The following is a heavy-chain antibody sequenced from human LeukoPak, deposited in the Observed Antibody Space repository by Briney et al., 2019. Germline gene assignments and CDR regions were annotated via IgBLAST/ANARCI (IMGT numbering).Heavy chain of an antibody. J-gene: IGHJ4*02. D-gene: IGHD4-11*01. V-gene: IGHV3-33*06. CDR2: IWSDKSNR. CDR3: AKDAQRGFDYSNSLEY. Sequence: RGSLRLSCAASGFIFNHHAMHWVRQAPGKGLQWVAVIWSDKSNRFYADSVRGRFTISRDDSRKTVYLQMERLTAEDTAIYYCAKDAQRGFDYSNSLEYWGQGALVTVAS. CDR1: GFIFNHHA.